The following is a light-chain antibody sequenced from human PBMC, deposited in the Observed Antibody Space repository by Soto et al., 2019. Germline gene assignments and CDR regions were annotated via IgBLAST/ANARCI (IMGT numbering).Light chain of an antibody. CDR1: SGDVGGYGY. V-gene: IGLV2-14*01. CDR2: EVT. Sequence: ALTQPASVSGSPGQSITISCTGSSGDVGGYGYVSWYQQHPGKAPKLIIYEVTKRPSGVSNRFSGSKSGNTASLTISGLQSDDEADYYCTSYTNTSLLRTVFGTGTKVTVL. CDR3: TSYTNTSLLRTV. J-gene: IGLJ1*01.